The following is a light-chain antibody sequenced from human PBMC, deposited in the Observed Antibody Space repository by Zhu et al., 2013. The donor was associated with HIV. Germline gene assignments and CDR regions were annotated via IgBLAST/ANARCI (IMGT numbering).Light chain of an antibody. V-gene: IGKV3-20*01. CDR2: GAS. CDR1: ENLGTAH. CDR3: QQYGSSPLT. Sequence: EMVLTQSPGTLSLSPGERATLSCRATENLGTAHLAWYQHKPGQAPRLLISGASTRATGIPARFSGSGSGTEFTLTISSLQSEDFAVYYCQQYGSSPLTFGGGTTLELK. J-gene: IGKJ4*01.